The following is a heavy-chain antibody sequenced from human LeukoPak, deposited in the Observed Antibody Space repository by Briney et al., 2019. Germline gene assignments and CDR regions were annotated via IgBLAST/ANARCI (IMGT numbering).Heavy chain of an antibody. CDR1: GGSISSYY. J-gene: IGHJ3*02. Sequence: SETLSLTCTVSGGSISSYYWSWIRQPPGKGLEWIGYIYYSGSTNYNPSLKSRVTISVDTSKNQFSLKLSSVTAADTAVYYCARALSNDYGAPDAFDIWGQGTMVTVSS. CDR3: ARALSNDYGAPDAFDI. D-gene: IGHD4-17*01. V-gene: IGHV4-59*01. CDR2: IYYSGST.